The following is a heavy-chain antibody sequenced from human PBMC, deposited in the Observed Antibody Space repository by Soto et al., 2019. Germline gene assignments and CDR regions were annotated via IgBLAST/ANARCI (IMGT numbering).Heavy chain of an antibody. V-gene: IGHV4-31*03. CDR1: GGSISSGGYY. J-gene: IGHJ4*02. Sequence: PSETLSVTCTVSGGSISSGGYYRSWIRQHPGKGLEWIVYIYYSGSTYYNPSLKSRVTISVDTSKNQFSLKLGSVTAADTAVYYCALSEYCSGGSCYGGGGLDYWGQGTLVTVSS. CDR2: IYYSGST. D-gene: IGHD2-15*01. CDR3: ALSEYCSGGSCYGGGGLDY.